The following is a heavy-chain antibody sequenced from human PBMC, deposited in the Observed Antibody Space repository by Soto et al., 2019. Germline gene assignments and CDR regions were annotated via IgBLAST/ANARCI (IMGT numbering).Heavy chain of an antibody. Sequence: VVWGSLRHPDGRRLRQTPGKGLEWIGYIHYGGATTYNPSLQSRVTISLGTPKKHLYLNLRSVTAADTAFYYCARLYNSSDWTHSDFWGQGTRVTVSS. D-gene: IGHD6-19*01. CDR1: WGSLRHPD. CDR3: ARLYNSSDWTHSDF. CDR2: IHYGGAT. V-gene: IGHV4-59*08. J-gene: IGHJ4*02.